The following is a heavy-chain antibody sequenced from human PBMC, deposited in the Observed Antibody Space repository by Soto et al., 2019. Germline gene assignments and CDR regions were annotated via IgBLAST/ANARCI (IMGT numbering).Heavy chain of an antibody. Sequence: PGGALRLSCAASRFNFRIYGMHWVRQAPGKGLEWVAVICYDGSTTYYADSVKGRLTISRDNSENTLYLHMNSLISDETAVYFYASDSIGDYDPWRNQCNYGTDVWGPGIMVTVSS. J-gene: IGHJ6*02. CDR1: RFNFRIYG. V-gene: IGHV3-33*01. CDR2: ICYDGSTT. D-gene: IGHD4-17*01. CDR3: ASDSIGDYDPWRNQCNYGTDV.